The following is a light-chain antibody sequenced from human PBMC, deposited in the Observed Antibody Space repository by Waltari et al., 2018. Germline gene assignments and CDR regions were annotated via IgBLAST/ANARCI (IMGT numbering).Light chain of an antibody. Sequence: IQLTQSPSSLSASIGHRVTITCRASQGIGSALAWYQQKPGKPPRLLIYDASSLEGGVPSRFSGSGSGTDFTLSISSLQPEDFATYSCQHLNSYPFTFGPGTTV. J-gene: IGKJ3*01. V-gene: IGKV1-13*02. CDR3: QHLNSYPFT. CDR2: DAS. CDR1: QGIGSA.